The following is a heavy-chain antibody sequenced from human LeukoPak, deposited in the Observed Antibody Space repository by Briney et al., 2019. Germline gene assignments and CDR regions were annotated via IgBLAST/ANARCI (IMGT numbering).Heavy chain of an antibody. V-gene: IGHV4-61*02. D-gene: IGHD6-6*01. CDR1: GGSISSGSYY. Sequence: SQTLSLTCTVSGGSISSGSYYWSWIRQPAGKGLEWIGRIFTSGSINYNPSLKSRVTISVDTSKNQFSLKLRSVTVADTAVYCCARDSRSSPPVYAFGLRGPGTTVTLSS. J-gene: IGHJ3*01. CDR2: IFTSGSI. CDR3: ARDSRSSPPVYAFGL.